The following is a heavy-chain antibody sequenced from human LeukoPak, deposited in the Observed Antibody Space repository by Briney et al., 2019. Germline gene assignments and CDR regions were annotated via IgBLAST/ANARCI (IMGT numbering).Heavy chain of an antibody. Sequence: GGSLRLSCAASGFTFSSYGMRWVRQAPGKGLEWGAVISYDGSNKYYADSVKGRFTISRDNSKNTLYLQMNSLRAEDTAVYYCAKLTVGDYAFDYWGQGTLVTVSS. CDR1: GFTFSSYG. CDR2: ISYDGSNK. V-gene: IGHV3-30*18. D-gene: IGHD3-16*01. CDR3: AKLTVGDYAFDY. J-gene: IGHJ4*02.